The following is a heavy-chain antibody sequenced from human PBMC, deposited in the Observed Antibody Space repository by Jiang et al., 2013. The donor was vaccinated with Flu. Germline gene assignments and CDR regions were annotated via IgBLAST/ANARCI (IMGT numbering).Heavy chain of an antibody. D-gene: IGHD3-22*01. CDR1: GGSISSYY. CDR3: ARGGYYYDSSGYFDAFDI. CDR2: IYYSGST. V-gene: IGHV4-59*01. J-gene: IGHJ3*02. Sequence: GSGLVKPSETLSLTCTVSGGSISSYYWSWIRQPPGKGLEWIGYIYYSGSTNYNPSLKSRVTISVDTSKNQFSLKLSSVTAADTAVYYCARGGYYYDSSGYFDAFDIVGPRDKWSPS.